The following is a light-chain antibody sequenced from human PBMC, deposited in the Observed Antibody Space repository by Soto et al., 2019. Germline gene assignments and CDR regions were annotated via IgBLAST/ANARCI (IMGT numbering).Light chain of an antibody. V-gene: IGKV1-39*01. Sequence: DIQMNQSPSSLSASVADRVTITCRASQSIRRSLNWYQQKPGKAPKLLIYAASSLQSGVPSRFSGSGYGTDFTLTITSLQSEDFAIYYCQQSYSSPRTFGQGTKVDIK. J-gene: IGKJ1*01. CDR1: QSIRRS. CDR2: AAS. CDR3: QQSYSSPRT.